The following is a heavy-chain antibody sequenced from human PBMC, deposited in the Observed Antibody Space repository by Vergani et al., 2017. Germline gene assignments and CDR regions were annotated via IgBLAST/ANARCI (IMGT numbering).Heavy chain of an antibody. D-gene: IGHD4-23*01. Sequence: EVHLVESGGSVVKPGGSLRLSCAASGFTFSHTWMSWLRQSPGKGLEWLGRIKSQVDGGTTEFATPVKARFTISRDESRDMVYLQLNGLKTEDTGIYYCATHQVGGDFGRVTPDVWGQGTTVVVSS. CDR3: ATHQVGGDFGRVTPDV. V-gene: IGHV3-15*01. CDR1: GFTFSHTW. J-gene: IGHJ6*02. CDR2: IKSQVDGGTT.